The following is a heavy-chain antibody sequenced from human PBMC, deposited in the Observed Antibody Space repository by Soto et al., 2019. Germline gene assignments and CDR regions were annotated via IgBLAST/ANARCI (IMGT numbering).Heavy chain of an antibody. Sequence: PGESLKISCKGSGYSFTSYWISWVRQMPGKGLEWMGRIDPSDSYTNYSPSFQGHVTISADKSISTAYLQWSSLKASDTAMYYCARHPPFWSGYLPFDYWGQGTLVTVSS. CDR2: IDPSDSYT. CDR3: ARHPPFWSGYLPFDY. D-gene: IGHD3-3*01. J-gene: IGHJ4*02. CDR1: GYSFTSYW. V-gene: IGHV5-10-1*01.